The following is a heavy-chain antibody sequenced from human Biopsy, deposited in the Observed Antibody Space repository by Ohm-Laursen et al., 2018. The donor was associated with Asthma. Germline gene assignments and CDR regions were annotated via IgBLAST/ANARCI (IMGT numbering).Heavy chain of an antibody. CDR2: IYYSGST. Sequence: GTLSLTCTVSGVSIRSYYWTWIRQPPGKGLEWIGNIYYSGSTYSNPSLKSRVTISVDTSKKQISLRLSSVIAADTAVYYCAGFCSGGNCPDHWGQGTLVTVPS. J-gene: IGHJ4*02. D-gene: IGHD2-15*01. V-gene: IGHV4-59*01. CDR3: AGFCSGGNCPDH. CDR1: GVSIRSYY.